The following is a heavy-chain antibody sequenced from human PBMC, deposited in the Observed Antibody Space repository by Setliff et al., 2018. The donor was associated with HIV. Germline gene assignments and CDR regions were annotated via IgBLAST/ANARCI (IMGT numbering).Heavy chain of an antibody. CDR3: ARVDYGANAGSSN. D-gene: IGHD4-17*01. V-gene: IGHV4-61*09. J-gene: IGHJ4*02. Sequence: SETLSLTCTVSGGSISSGSYYWSWIRQPAGKGLEWIGHIYTSGSTNYNPSLKSRVTISVDTSKNQFSLKLSSVTAAGTAVYYCARVDYGANAGSSNWGQGTLVTVSS. CDR1: GGSISSGSYY. CDR2: IYTSGST.